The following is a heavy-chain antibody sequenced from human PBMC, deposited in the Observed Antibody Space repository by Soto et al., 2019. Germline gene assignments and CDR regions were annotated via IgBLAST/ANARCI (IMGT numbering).Heavy chain of an antibody. J-gene: IGHJ6*02. V-gene: IGHV4-31*03. CDR1: GGSISIGGYY. D-gene: IGHD3-22*01. CDR2: IYYSGST. Sequence: PSETLSLTCTVSGGSISIGGYYWSCIRQHPGKGLEWIGYIYYSGSTYCNPSLKSRVTISVDTSKNQFSLKLSSVTAADTAVYYCARDGHSYDSSDNGMDVWGQGTTVTVS. CDR3: ARDGHSYDSSDNGMDV.